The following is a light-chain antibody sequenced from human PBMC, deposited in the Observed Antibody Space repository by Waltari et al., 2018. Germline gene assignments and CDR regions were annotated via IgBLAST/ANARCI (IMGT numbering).Light chain of an antibody. CDR2: EVS. CDR3: SSYTSSNFYV. CDR1: SGDISGHAF. Sequence: QSALTQSASVSGSPGQSLTISCTGTSGDISGHAFVYWYQQDPGKVPKVIIYEVSNRPSGVSNRFSGSRSGNTASLTISGLQTEDEADYYCSSYTSSNFYVFGSGTKVTVL. J-gene: IGLJ1*01. V-gene: IGLV2-14*01.